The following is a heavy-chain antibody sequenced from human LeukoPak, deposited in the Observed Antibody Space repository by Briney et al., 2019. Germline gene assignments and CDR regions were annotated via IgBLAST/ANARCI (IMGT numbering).Heavy chain of an antibody. D-gene: IGHD3-10*01. V-gene: IGHV4-59*01. J-gene: IGHJ4*02. CDR1: GGSISSYF. Sequence: SETLSLTCTVSGGSISSYFWSWIQQPPGKGLEWLAFIHYTGETNYNPSLRSRLTISVDTSKNQFSLRLSSLTAADTAIYYCARDIYGSGYGYFDQWGQGALVTVSS. CDR2: IHYTGET. CDR3: ARDIYGSGYGYFDQ.